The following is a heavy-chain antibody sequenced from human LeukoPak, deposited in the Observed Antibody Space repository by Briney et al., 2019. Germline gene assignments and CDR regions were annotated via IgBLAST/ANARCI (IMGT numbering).Heavy chain of an antibody. CDR1: GFTFDDYA. Sequence: AGRSLRLSCAASGFTFDDYAMHWVRQAPGKGLEWVSGISWNSGSIGYADSVKGRFTISRDNAKNSLYLQMNSLRAEDTALYYCAKDRYYDSSGYVDYWSQGTLVTVSS. V-gene: IGHV3-9*01. CDR2: ISWNSGSI. CDR3: AKDRYYDSSGYVDY. D-gene: IGHD3-22*01. J-gene: IGHJ4*02.